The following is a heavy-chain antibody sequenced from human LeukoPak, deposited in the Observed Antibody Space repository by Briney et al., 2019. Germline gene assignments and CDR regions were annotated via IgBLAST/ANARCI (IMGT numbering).Heavy chain of an antibody. CDR1: GGSISSSSYY. CDR2: IYYSGST. Sequence: SETLSLTCTVSGGSISSSSYYWGWLRQPPGKGLEWLGSIYYSGSTYYNPSLKSRVTISVDTSKNQFSLKLSSVTAADTAVYYCARDAPLYSGDAFDIWGQGTMVTVSS. V-gene: IGHV4-39*07. CDR3: ARDAPLYSGDAFDI. J-gene: IGHJ3*02. D-gene: IGHD4-11*01.